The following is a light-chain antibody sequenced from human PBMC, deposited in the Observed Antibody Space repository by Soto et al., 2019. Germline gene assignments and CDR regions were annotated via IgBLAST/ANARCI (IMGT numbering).Light chain of an antibody. J-gene: IGKJ5*01. Sequence: EIVLTQSPGTLSLSPGERATLSCRASERLSSVYLAGYQQRTRHPARRLIYRASNRGTGVPDRCSGSGSGTEFTLIFNRLVPEDVAIYYCQQYGGSPPITFGQGTLLEIK. V-gene: IGKV3-20*01. CDR1: ERLSSVY. CDR2: RAS. CDR3: QQYGGSPPIT.